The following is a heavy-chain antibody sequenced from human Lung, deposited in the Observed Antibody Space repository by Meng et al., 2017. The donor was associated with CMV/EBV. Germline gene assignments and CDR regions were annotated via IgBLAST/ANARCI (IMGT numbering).Heavy chain of an antibody. CDR1: GFTFSSYW. Sequence: GESLKISCAASGFTFSSYWMSWVRQAPGKGLEWVANIKQDGSEKYYVDSAKGRFTISRDNAKNSLYLQMNSLRAEDTAVYYCARISDMTGTTYYCDYWGQGTXVTVSS. D-gene: IGHD1-20*01. J-gene: IGHJ4*02. CDR3: ARISDMTGTTYYCDY. CDR2: IKQDGSEK. V-gene: IGHV3-7*01.